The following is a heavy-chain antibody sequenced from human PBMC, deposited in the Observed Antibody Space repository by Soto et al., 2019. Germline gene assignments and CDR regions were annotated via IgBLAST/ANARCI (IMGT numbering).Heavy chain of an antibody. CDR3: GRVQLPDYSNYVGTLVFDP. CDR2: ISGYNGNT. V-gene: IGHV1-18*01. Sequence: ASVKVSCKASGYSFTSYGISWVRQAPGQGLEWMGWISGYNGNTNYAQKLQGRVTMTTDTSTSTAYMELRSLRSDDTAVYYCGRVQLPDYSNYVGTLVFDPWGEETVVTVSP. D-gene: IGHD4-4*01. CDR1: GYSFTSYG. J-gene: IGHJ5*02.